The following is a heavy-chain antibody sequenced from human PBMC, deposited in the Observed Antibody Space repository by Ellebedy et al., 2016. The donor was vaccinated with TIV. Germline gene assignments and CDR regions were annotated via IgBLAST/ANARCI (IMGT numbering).Heavy chain of an antibody. CDR3: TKSDAVKTPAKRYIEV. J-gene: IGHJ6*02. Sequence: GESQKISCAASGFTFSSDAMSWVRQASGKGLEWVSSISGSGLTMYYADSVKGRFTISRDNSKNTLYLQMNSLRAEDTAVYYCTKSDAVKTPAKRYIEVWGQGTTVTISS. CDR2: ISGSGLTM. CDR1: GFTFSSDA. V-gene: IGHV3-23*01.